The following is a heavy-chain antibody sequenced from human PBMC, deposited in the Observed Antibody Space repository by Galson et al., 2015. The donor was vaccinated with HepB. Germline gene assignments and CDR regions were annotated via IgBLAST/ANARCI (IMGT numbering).Heavy chain of an antibody. CDR1: GYTFSSYG. CDR2: ISSYNDNT. CDR3: ASLPSGYSGYDNFDY. V-gene: IGHV1-18*01. J-gene: IGHJ4*02. D-gene: IGHD5-12*01. Sequence: SVKVSCKASGYTFSSYGIVWVRQAPGQGLEWMGWISSYNDNTNYAQKLQGRVTMTTDTFTSTAYMELSSLRSEDTAVYYCASLPSGYSGYDNFDYWGQGTLVTVSS.